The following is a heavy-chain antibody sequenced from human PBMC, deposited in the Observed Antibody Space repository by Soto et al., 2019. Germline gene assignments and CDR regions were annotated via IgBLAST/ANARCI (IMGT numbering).Heavy chain of an antibody. Sequence: QVQLQESGPGLVKPSQTLSLTCTVSGASISSGCYYWSWIRQHPVKGLAWIGCIYYSGVTYYNPSLRTRVTTSVGTSKNQCSRKLSSVTAADSAMYYCARERRPLLEPGAFDVWGQGTTVTVSS. V-gene: IGHV4-31*03. CDR3: ARERRPLLEPGAFDV. CDR2: IYYSGVT. CDR1: GASISSGCYY. J-gene: IGHJ3*01. D-gene: IGHD1-1*01.